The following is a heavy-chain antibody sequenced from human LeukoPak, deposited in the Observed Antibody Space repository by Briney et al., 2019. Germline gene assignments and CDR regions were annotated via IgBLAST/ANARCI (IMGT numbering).Heavy chain of an antibody. J-gene: IGHJ4*02. CDR2: ISSSGSTI. CDR1: GFTFSTYW. Sequence: GGSLRLSCTASGFTFSTYWMHWVRHPPGKGLEWVSYISSSGSTIYYADSVKGRSTISRDNAKNSLYLQMNSLRAEDTAVYYCARVGQGGNYFDYWGQGTLVTVSS. CDR3: ARVGQGGNYFDY. V-gene: IGHV3-48*04. D-gene: IGHD2-15*01.